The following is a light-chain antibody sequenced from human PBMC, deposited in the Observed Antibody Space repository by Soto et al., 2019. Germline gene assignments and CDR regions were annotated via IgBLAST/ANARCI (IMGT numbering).Light chain of an antibody. CDR1: SSNIGAGYH. CDR2: GNS. V-gene: IGLV1-40*01. Sequence: QSVLTQPPSVSGAPGQRVTISCTGSSSNIGAGYHVHWYQQLPGTAPQLFMYGNSNRPSGVPDRFSGSKSGASDSLAITGLQAEDEADYYCQSYDSSLSSWVFGGGTKLTVL. J-gene: IGLJ3*02. CDR3: QSYDSSLSSWV.